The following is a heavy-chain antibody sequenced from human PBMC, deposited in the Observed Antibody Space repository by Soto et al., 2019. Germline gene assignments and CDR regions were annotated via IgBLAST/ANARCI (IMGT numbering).Heavy chain of an antibody. D-gene: IGHD3-10*01. V-gene: IGHV3-13*04. CDR3: ARDATYGSGRGPDWYFDL. CDR1: GFTFSSYD. Sequence: EEQLVESGGGMVQPGGSLRLSCVASGFTFSSYDMHWVRQVTGKGLEWVSATGTTGDTYYPGSVKGRFTISREDAKNSLYLQMNNLRPGDTAVYYCARDATYGSGRGPDWYFDLWGRGTLVTVSS. J-gene: IGHJ2*01. CDR2: TGTTGDT.